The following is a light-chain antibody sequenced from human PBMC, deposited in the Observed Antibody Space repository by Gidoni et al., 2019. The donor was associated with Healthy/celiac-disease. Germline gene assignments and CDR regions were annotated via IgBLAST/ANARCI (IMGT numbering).Light chain of an antibody. CDR1: NIGSKS. Sequence: SYVLTQPPSVSVAPGKTARITCGGNNIGSKSVHWYQQKPGQAPVLVVYDDSDRPSGIPERFSGSNPGNTATLTISRGEAGEEADYYCQVWDSSSDHVVFGGGTKLTVL. CDR3: QVWDSSSDHVV. J-gene: IGLJ2*01. CDR2: DDS. V-gene: IGLV3-21*03.